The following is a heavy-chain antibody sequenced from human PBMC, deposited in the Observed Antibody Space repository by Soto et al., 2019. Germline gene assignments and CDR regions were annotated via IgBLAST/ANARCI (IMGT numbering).Heavy chain of an antibody. CDR3: ARDEVGLLTGTTEYYYYGMDV. J-gene: IGHJ6*02. D-gene: IGHD1-20*01. Sequence: GASVKVSCKASGYTFTGYYMHWVRQAPGQGLEWMGWINPYSGGTNYAQKLQGRVTMTTDTSTSTAYMELSRLRSDDTAVYYCARDEVGLLTGTTEYYYYGMDVWGQGTTVTVSS. CDR2: INPYSGGT. V-gene: IGHV1-2*02. CDR1: GYTFTGYY.